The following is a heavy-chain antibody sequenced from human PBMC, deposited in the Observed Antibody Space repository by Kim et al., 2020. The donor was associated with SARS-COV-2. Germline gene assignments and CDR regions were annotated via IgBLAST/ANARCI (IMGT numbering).Heavy chain of an antibody. CDR3: AKGHRGSWLRHVDY. CDR2: ISWNSGSI. V-gene: IGHV3-9*01. Sequence: GGSLRLSCAASGFTFDDYAMHWVRQAPGKGLEWVSGISWNSGSIGYADSVKGRFTISRDNAKNSLYLQMNSLRAEDTALYYCAKGHRGSWLRHVDYWGQGTLVTVSS. J-gene: IGHJ4*02. D-gene: IGHD1-26*01. CDR1: GFTFDDYA.